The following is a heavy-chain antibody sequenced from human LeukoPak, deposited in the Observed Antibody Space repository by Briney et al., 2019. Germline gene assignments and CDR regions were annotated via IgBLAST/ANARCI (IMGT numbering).Heavy chain of an antibody. D-gene: IGHD5-12*01. V-gene: IGHV4-30-2*01. CDR3: ARVKHTVDIVATIGGTFDY. Sequence: SQTLSLTCTVSGGSISSGRYYWSWIRQPPGKGLEWIGYIYHSGSTYYNPSLKSRVTISVDRSKNQFSLKLSSVTAADTAVYYCARVKHTVDIVATIGGTFDYWGQGTLVTVSS. J-gene: IGHJ4*02. CDR2: IYHSGST. CDR1: GGSISSGRYY.